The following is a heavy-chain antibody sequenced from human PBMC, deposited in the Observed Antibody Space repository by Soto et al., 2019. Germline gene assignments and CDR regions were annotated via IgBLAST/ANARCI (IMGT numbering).Heavy chain of an antibody. D-gene: IGHD3-3*01. CDR1: GFSFDDYG. CDR3: AKDHDLERDCPFEY. J-gene: IGHJ4*02. CDR2: ISWNSGDI. V-gene: IGHV3-9*01. Sequence: EVQLVESGGGSVQPGRSLRLSCAASGFSFDDYGMHWVRQGPGKGLAWVSGISWNSGDIYYADSVKGRFTISRDNAERSLYLHMNSLRTEDTALYYCAKDHDLERDCPFEYWGQGSLVTVSS.